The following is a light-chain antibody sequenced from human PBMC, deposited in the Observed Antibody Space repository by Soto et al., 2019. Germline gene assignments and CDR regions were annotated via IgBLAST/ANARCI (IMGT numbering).Light chain of an antibody. CDR1: QSIDNNH. J-gene: IGKJ5*01. V-gene: IGKV3-20*01. Sequence: EIVLTQSPGTLSLSPGERVTLSCRASQSIDNNHLAWYQQKPGQAPRLLIHGTSNRATGIPDRFSGSGSGTDFTLTFSRLEPEDFAVYYCQQYGSSPTFGEGTRLEIK. CDR3: QQYGSSPT. CDR2: GTS.